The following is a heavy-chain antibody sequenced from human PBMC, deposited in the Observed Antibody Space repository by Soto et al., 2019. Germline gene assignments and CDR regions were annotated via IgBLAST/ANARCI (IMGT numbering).Heavy chain of an antibody. CDR3: ARNGKGGYYYYYGMDV. CDR1: GFTFSSYS. Sequence: GGSLRLSCAASGFTFSSYSMNWVRQAPGQGLEWVSSISSSSSYIYYADSVKGRFTISRDNAKNSLYLQMNSPRAEDTAVYYCARNGKGGYYYYYGMDVWGQGTTVTVSS. J-gene: IGHJ6*02. D-gene: IGHD1-1*01. V-gene: IGHV3-21*01. CDR2: ISSSSSYI.